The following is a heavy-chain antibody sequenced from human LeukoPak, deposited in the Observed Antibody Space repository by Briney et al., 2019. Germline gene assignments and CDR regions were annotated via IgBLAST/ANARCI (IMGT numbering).Heavy chain of an antibody. CDR2: INPSDGST. V-gene: IGHV1-46*01. Sequence: ASVKVSCKASGYTFTSYNMHWVRQAPGQGLEWMGIINPSDGSTSYAQKFQGRVTMTRDTSTSTVYTELSSLRSEDTAVYYCARTRGDYTRADYWGQGTLVTVSS. D-gene: IGHD4-17*01. CDR3: ARTRGDYTRADY. CDR1: GYTFTSYN. J-gene: IGHJ4*02.